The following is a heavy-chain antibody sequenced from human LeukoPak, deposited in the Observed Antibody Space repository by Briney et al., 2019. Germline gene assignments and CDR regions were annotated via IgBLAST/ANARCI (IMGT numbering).Heavy chain of an antibody. CDR3: ATCFLVSSVHAFDI. CDR1: GGSFSGYY. Sequence: SETLSLTCAVYGGSFSGYYWSWIRQPPGKGLEWIGEINHSGSTNYNPSLKSRVTISVDTSKNQFSLELSSVTAADTAVYYCATCFLVSSVHAFDIWGQGTMVTVSS. V-gene: IGHV4-34*01. D-gene: IGHD2/OR15-2a*01. J-gene: IGHJ3*02. CDR2: INHSGST.